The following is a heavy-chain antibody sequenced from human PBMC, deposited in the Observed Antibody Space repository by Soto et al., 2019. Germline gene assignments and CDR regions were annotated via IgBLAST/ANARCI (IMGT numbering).Heavy chain of an antibody. Sequence: ASVKVSCKASGYTFTGYYMHWVRQAPGQGLEWMGWINPNSGGTNYAQKFQGWVTMTRDTSISTAYMELSRLRSDDTAVYYCARGAMVRGVIEYYFDYWGQGTLVTVSS. CDR1: GYTFTGYY. CDR2: INPNSGGT. V-gene: IGHV1-2*04. CDR3: ARGAMVRGVIEYYFDY. J-gene: IGHJ4*02. D-gene: IGHD3-10*01.